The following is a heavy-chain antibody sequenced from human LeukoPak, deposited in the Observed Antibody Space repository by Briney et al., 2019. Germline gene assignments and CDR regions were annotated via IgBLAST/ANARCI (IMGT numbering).Heavy chain of an antibody. CDR3: ARARRYSNYYFDY. CDR1: GYTFTGYY. Sequence: ASVKVSCKASGYTFTGYYMHLVRQAPGQGLEWMGWINPNSGGTNYAQKFQGRVTMTRDTSISTAYMELSRLRSDDTAVYYCARARRYSNYYFDYWGQGTLVTVSS. D-gene: IGHD4-11*01. J-gene: IGHJ4*02. V-gene: IGHV1-2*02. CDR2: INPNSGGT.